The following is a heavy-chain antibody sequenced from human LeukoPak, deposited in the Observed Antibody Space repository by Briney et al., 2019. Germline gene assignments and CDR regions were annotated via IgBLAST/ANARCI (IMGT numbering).Heavy chain of an antibody. J-gene: IGHJ2*01. Sequence: SETLSLTCTVSGGSISSSSYYWGWIRQPPGKGLEWIGSIYYSGSTYYNPSLKSRVTISVDTSKNQFSLKLSSVTAADTAVYYCARKYSSSWYDWYFDLWGRGTLVTVSS. CDR2: IYYSGST. CDR3: ARKYSSSWYDWYFDL. D-gene: IGHD6-13*01. V-gene: IGHV4-39*07. CDR1: GGSISSSSYY.